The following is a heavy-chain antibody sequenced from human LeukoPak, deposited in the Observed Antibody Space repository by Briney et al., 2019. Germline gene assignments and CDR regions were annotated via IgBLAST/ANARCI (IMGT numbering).Heavy chain of an antibody. CDR3: ARVSIFTVYYAFDY. D-gene: IGHD3-9*01. CDR1: GFTFSSYW. V-gene: IGHV3-7*01. Sequence: PGGSLRLSCAASGFTFSSYWMSWVRQAPGRGLEWVANIKQDGSEKYYVDSVKGRFTISRDNAKNSLYLQMNSLRAEDTAVYYCARVSIFTVYYAFDYWGQGTLVTVSS. J-gene: IGHJ4*02. CDR2: IKQDGSEK.